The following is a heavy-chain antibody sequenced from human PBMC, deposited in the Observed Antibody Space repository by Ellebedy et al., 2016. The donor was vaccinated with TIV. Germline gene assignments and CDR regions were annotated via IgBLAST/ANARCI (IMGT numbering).Heavy chain of an antibody. J-gene: IGHJ4*02. V-gene: IGHV3-21*01. Sequence: PGGSLRLSCAASGFTFGTYAMNWVRQAPGKGLEWVSSISSSNHYIYYADSVKGRFTISRDNAKNSLYLQMNSLRAEDTAVFYCARELAAAGFFDYWGQGTLVTVSS. D-gene: IGHD6-13*01. CDR3: ARELAAAGFFDY. CDR2: ISSSNHYI. CDR1: GFTFGTYA.